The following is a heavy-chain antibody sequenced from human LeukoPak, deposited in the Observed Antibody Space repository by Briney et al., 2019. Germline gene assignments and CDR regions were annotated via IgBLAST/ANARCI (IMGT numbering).Heavy chain of an antibody. Sequence: SETLSLTCTVSGGSISSNYWSWIRQPPGKGVVWIGYIYSSGSTSYNPSLKRRVTIAVETSKNQFSLKLGSVTAADTAVYYCARRDSSGYFDYWGQGILVTVSS. CDR2: IYSSGST. V-gene: IGHV4-4*09. CDR3: ARRDSSGYFDY. J-gene: IGHJ4*02. D-gene: IGHD6-19*01. CDR1: GGSISSNY.